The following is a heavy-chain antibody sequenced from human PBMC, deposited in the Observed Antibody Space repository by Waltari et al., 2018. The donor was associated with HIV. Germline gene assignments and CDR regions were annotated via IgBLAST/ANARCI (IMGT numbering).Heavy chain of an antibody. V-gene: IGHV3-33*01. D-gene: IGHD6-13*01. CDR2: IWSDRSNK. CDR1: GLIFSIYG. J-gene: IGHJ4*02. Sequence: QVQLVESGGGVVQPGRSLRLSCEASGLIFSIYGMRWVRQAPGKGLEVVAVIWSDRSNKYYADSVKGRFTISRDNSKNTLYLQMNSLRAEDTAVYYCASAAGPFDNWGQGTLVTVSS. CDR3: ASAAGPFDN.